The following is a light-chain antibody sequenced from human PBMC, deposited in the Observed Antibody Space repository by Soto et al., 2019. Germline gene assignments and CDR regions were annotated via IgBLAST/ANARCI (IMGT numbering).Light chain of an antibody. V-gene: IGKV1-39*01. CDR2: AAS. CDR3: QQGDSNPWT. J-gene: IGKJ1*01. CDR1: QSISSY. Sequence: DIQMTQSPSSLSASVGDRVTITCRASQSISSYLNWYQQKPGKAPKLLIYAASNLQSGVPSRFSGSGSGTNFTLSLNSLQPEDFATYYCQQGDSNPWTFGQGTKVDIK.